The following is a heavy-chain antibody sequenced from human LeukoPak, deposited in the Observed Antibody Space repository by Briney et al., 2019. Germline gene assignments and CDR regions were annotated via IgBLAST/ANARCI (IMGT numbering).Heavy chain of an antibody. D-gene: IGHD3-9*01. CDR3: ASDQRYAFDY. J-gene: IGHJ4*02. V-gene: IGHV3-53*01. CDR2: IHSAGTT. CDR1: GFTVSSNY. Sequence: GGSLRLSCAASGFTVSSNYMSWVRQAPGKGLEWVSGIHSAGTTYYADSVKGRVTISGDDAKNTLYLHMNSLRDDDTAVYYCASDQRYAFDYWGQGILVTVSS.